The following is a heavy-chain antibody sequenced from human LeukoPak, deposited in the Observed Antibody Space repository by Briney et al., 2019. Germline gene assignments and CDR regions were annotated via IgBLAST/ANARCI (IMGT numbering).Heavy chain of an antibody. J-gene: IGHJ4*02. V-gene: IGHV3-23*01. CDR3: AKDPMVRGLTYDH. CDR2: ISGSGGST. Sequence: GGSLRLSCAASGFTFGDYYMSWIRQAPGKGLEWVSAISGSGGSTYYADSVKGRFTISRDNTKNTLYLQMSSLRAEDTAVYYCAKDPMVRGLTYDHWGQGTLVIVSS. D-gene: IGHD3-10*01. CDR1: GFTFGDYY.